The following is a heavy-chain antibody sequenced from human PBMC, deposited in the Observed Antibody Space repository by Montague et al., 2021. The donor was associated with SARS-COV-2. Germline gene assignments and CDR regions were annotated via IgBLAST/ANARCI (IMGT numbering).Heavy chain of an antibody. D-gene: IGHD3-10*01. Sequence: SLSLSLSASGFTFDDYAMHWVRQAPGKGLEWVSGISWNSGSIGYADSVKGRFTIPRDNAKNSLYLQMNSLRAEDTALYYCAKDMGPYGSGPYGMDVWGQGTTVTVSS. V-gene: IGHV3-9*01. CDR1: GFTFDDYA. CDR2: ISWNSGSI. J-gene: IGHJ6*02. CDR3: AKDMGPYGSGPYGMDV.